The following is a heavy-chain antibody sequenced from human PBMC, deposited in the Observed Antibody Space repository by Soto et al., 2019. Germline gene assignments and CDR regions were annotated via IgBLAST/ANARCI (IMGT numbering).Heavy chain of an antibody. Sequence: QLQLQKSGPGLVKPSETLSLTCTVSGGSISSSSYYWGWIRQPPGKGLEWIGSIYYSGSTYYNPSLKSRVTISVDTSKNQFSLKLSSVTAADTAVYYCARHPHYYAIIHAFDIWGQGTMVTVSS. CDR1: GGSISSSSYY. J-gene: IGHJ3*02. CDR2: IYYSGST. V-gene: IGHV4-39*01. CDR3: ARHPHYYAIIHAFDI. D-gene: IGHD2-8*01.